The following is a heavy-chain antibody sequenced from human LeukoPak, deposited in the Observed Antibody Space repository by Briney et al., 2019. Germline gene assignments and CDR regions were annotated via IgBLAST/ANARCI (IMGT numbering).Heavy chain of an antibody. CDR2: INPSGGST. CDR3: ARLMDTTMALDY. V-gene: IGHV1-46*01. J-gene: IGHJ4*02. D-gene: IGHD5-18*01. CDR1: GGTFSSYG. Sequence: GASVKVSCKASGGTFSSYGISWVRQAPGQGLEWLGIINPSGGSTVYAQRFKGRVSMTWDTSTSTVYMELSSLTSEDTAVYYCARLMDTTMALDYWGQGTLVTVSS.